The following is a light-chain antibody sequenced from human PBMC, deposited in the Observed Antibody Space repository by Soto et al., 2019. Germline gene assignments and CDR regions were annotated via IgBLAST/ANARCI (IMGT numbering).Light chain of an antibody. CDR3: QQYNSFPWT. J-gene: IGKJ1*01. CDR2: DAS. V-gene: IGKV1-5*01. Sequence: DIQMTPSPSTLSASVGDRVTITCRASQSISSWLAWYQQKPGKAPKFLIYDASALESGVPSRFSGSGSGTEFTLTISSLQPDDLATYYCQQYNSFPWTFGQGTKV. CDR1: QSISSW.